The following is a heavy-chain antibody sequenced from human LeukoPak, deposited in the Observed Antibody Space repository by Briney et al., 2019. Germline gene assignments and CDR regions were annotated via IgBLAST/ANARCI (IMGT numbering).Heavy chain of an antibody. V-gene: IGHV3-74*01. J-gene: IGHJ1*01. CDR3: ARGHFYDTSGYPEYFQH. CDR2: LNSDGSST. Sequence: GWSLRLSCAASGFTFSSYSMNWVRQAPGKGLVWVSRLNSDGSSTTYADSVEGRFTIYRDNAKNTLYLQMTSLRAEDTAVYYCARGHFYDTSGYPEYFQHWGQGTLVTVSS. D-gene: IGHD3-22*01. CDR1: GFTFSSYS.